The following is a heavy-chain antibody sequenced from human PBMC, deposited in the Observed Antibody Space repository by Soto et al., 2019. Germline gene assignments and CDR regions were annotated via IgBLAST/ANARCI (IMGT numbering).Heavy chain of an antibody. V-gene: IGHV3-30*18. J-gene: IGHJ4*02. CDR3: AKDLVSYGSGSYYFDY. CDR2: ISYDGSNK. D-gene: IGHD3-10*01. Sequence: GSLRLSCAASGFTFSSYGMHWVRQAPGKGLEWVAVISYDGSNKYYADSVKGRFTISRDNSKNTLYLQMNSLRAEDTAVYYCAKDLVSYGSGSYYFDYWGQGTLVTVSS. CDR1: GFTFSSYG.